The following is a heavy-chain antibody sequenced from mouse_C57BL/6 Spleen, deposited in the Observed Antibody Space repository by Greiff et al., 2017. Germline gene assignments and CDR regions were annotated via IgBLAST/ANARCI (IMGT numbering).Heavy chain of an antibody. Sequence: VQLQQPGAELVGPGSSVKLSCKASGYTFTNYWMHWVKQRPIQGLEWIGNIDPSDSETHYNQKFKDKATLTVDKSSSTAYMQLSSLTSEDSAVYYCARMSRNYFDYWGQGTTLTVSS. J-gene: IGHJ2*01. CDR2: IDPSDSET. V-gene: IGHV1-52*01. CDR3: ARMSRNYFDY. CDR1: GYTFTNYW. D-gene: IGHD1-1*01.